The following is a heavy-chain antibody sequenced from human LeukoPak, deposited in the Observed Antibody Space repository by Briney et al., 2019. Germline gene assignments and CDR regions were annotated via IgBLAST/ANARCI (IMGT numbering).Heavy chain of an antibody. CDR2: ICSGGDT. CDR1: GFSFSTYD. Sequence: PGGSLRLSCAVSGFSFSTYDMLWVRHAPGKGLEWVSAICSGGDTSYPGSVKGRFTISRESANNSFYLQMNSLNAGDTAVYFCARAVAGTDEIDSWGQGTLVTVSS. D-gene: IGHD6-19*01. V-gene: IGHV3-13*01. J-gene: IGHJ4*02. CDR3: ARAVAGTDEIDS.